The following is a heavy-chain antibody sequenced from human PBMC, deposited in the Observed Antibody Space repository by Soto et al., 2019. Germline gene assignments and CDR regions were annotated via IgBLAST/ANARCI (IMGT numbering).Heavy chain of an antibody. D-gene: IGHD3-22*01. CDR1: GDTFNNYA. Sequence: SVKVSCKASGDTFNNYAISWVRQAPGQGLEWVGGIIPNVDAANSAQKFQGRVTITADESTSTAYMELSRLRSEDTAVYYCAKGSYYDASSSFDTRGMYYRYFGRDVWGQGTPVGVSS. CDR3: AKGSYYDASSSFDTRGMYYRYFGRDV. V-gene: IGHV1-69*13. J-gene: IGHJ6*02. CDR2: IIPNVDAA.